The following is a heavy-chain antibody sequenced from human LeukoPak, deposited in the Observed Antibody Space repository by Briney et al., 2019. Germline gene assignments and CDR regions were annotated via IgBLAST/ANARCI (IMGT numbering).Heavy chain of an antibody. V-gene: IGHV3-33*01. Sequence: GGSLRLSCAASGFTFSSYGMHWVRQAPGKGLEWVAVIWYDGSNKYYADSVKGRFTISRDNSKNTLYLQMNSLRAEDTAVYYCARDHAIAVAGWFDPWGQGTLVTVSS. D-gene: IGHD6-19*01. J-gene: IGHJ5*02. CDR3: ARDHAIAVAGWFDP. CDR1: GFTFSSYG. CDR2: IWYDGSNK.